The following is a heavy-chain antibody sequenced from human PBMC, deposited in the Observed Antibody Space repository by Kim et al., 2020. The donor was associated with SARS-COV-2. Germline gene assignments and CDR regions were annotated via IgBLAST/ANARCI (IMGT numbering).Heavy chain of an antibody. CDR2: IIPIFGTT. V-gene: IGHV1-69*13. CDR1: GGTFSQYG. Sequence: SVKVSCKASGGTFSQYGISWVRQAPGQGLEWMGSIIPIFGTTHYAPKFQGRVTITADEFTNTANMELTSLTSGDTAVYYCARDRGSLSGMDVWGQGTTVTVTS. J-gene: IGHJ6*02. D-gene: IGHD2-15*01. CDR3: ARDRGSLSGMDV.